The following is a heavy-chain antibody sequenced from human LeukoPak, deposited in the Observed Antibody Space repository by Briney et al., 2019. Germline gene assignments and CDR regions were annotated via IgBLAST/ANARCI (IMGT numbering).Heavy chain of an antibody. CDR1: GGSISSSNW. D-gene: IGHD3-22*01. J-gene: IGHJ4*02. CDR3: ARGTYYYDSSGYYSPYYFDY. CDR2: IYHSGST. V-gene: IGHV4-4*02. Sequence: PSGTLSLTCAVSGGSISSSNWWSWVRQPPGKGLEWIGEIYHSGSTNYNPSLKSRVTISADKSKNQFSLKLSSVTPADTAVYYCARGTYYYDSSGYYSPYYFDYWGQGTLVTVSS.